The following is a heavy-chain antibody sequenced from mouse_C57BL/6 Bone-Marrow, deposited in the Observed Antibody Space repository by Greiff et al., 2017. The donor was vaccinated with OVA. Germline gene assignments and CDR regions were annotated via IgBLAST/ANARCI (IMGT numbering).Heavy chain of an antibody. CDR1: GYTFTSYW. J-gene: IGHJ2*01. Sequence: QVQLQQPGAELVRPGSSVKLSCKASGYTFTSYWMDWVKQRPGQGLEWIGNIYPSDSETHYNHKFKDKATLTVDKSSSTAYRQLSSLTSEYSAVYYCARRWLRLGGYYFDYWGQGTTLTVSS. V-gene: IGHV1-61*01. D-gene: IGHD2-2*01. CDR3: ARRWLRLGGYYFDY. CDR2: IYPSDSET.